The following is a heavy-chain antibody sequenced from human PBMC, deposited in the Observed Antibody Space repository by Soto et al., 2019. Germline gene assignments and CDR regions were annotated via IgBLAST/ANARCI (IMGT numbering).Heavy chain of an antibody. CDR1: GFAVSSNY. CDR3: ARWIFYYYGMDV. Sequence: PGGSLRLSCAASGFAVSSNYMSWVRQAPGKGLEWVSVIYSGGSTYYADSVKGRFTISRDNSKNTLYLQMNSLRAEDTAVYYCARWIFYYYGMDVWGQRTTLTVSS. J-gene: IGHJ6*02. CDR2: IYSGGST. V-gene: IGHV3-53*01. D-gene: IGHD2-2*03.